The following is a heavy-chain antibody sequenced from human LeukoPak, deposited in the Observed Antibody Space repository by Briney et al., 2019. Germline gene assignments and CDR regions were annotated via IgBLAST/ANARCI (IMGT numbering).Heavy chain of an antibody. CDR3: ARVHYGSGSFSLDY. V-gene: IGHV3-23*01. D-gene: IGHD3-10*01. J-gene: IGHJ4*02. CDR1: GFTFSSYA. Sequence: GSLRLSCAASGFTFSSYAMSWVRQAPGKGLEWVSAISGSGGSTYYADSVKGRFTISRDNSKNTLYLQMNSLRAEDTAVYYCARVHYGSGSFSLDYWGQGTLVTVSS. CDR2: ISGSGGST.